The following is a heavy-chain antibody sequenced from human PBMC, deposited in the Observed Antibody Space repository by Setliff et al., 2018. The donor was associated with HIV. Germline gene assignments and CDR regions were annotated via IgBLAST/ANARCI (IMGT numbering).Heavy chain of an antibody. CDR2: ISFDGSNK. Sequence: GGSLRLSCIASGFTFSYSGMHWVRQAPGKGLEWVALISFDGSNKYYADSVKGRFTISRDYSQNTLYLQMNSLRTEDTAVYYCAKEGYQGDYYDSSGYYYYYYYMDVWGKGTTVTVSS. CDR1: GFTFSYSG. V-gene: IGHV3-30*06. J-gene: IGHJ6*03. D-gene: IGHD3-22*01. CDR3: AKEGYQGDYYDSSGYYYYYYYMDV.